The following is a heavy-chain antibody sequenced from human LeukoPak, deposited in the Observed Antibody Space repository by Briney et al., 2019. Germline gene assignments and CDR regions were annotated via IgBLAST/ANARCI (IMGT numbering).Heavy chain of an antibody. D-gene: IGHD3-10*01. Sequence: SETLSLTCTVSGGSISSYYWSWIRQPPGKGLECIGYIYYSGSTNYNPSLKSRVTISVDTSKNQFSLQLNSMAPEDTAVYYCAREGSEGFLFDYWGQGTLVTVSS. V-gene: IGHV4-59*12. J-gene: IGHJ4*02. CDR1: GGSISSYY. CDR3: AREGSEGFLFDY. CDR2: IYYSGST.